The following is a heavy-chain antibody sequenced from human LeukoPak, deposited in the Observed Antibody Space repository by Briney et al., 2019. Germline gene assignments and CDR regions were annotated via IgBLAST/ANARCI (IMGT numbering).Heavy chain of an antibody. CDR2: ISAYNGNT. V-gene: IGHV1-18*01. CDR3: ARVGGGDSGYTSGGYYYYYYMDV. Sequence: VASVKVSCKASGYTFTSYGISWVRQAPGQGLEWMGWISAYNGNTNYAQKLQGRVTMTTDTSTSTAYMELRSLRSDDTAVYYCARVGGGDSGYTSGGYYYYYYMDVWGKGTTVTVSS. CDR1: GYTFTSYG. J-gene: IGHJ6*03. D-gene: IGHD5-12*01.